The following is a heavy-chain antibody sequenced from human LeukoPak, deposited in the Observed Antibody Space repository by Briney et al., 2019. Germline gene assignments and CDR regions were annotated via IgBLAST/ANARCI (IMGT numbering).Heavy chain of an antibody. CDR3: ARRRTYYYDSSGYWVDP. D-gene: IGHD3-22*01. CDR1: GGSINYYY. CDR2: IYYTGST. Sequence: SETLSLTCTVSGGSINYYYWNWIRQPPGKGLEWIGYIYYTGSTSYNPSLKSRVTTSVDTSKKQFSLKLSSVTAADTAVYYCARRRTYYYDSSGYWVDPWGQGTLVTVSS. J-gene: IGHJ5*02. V-gene: IGHV4-59*12.